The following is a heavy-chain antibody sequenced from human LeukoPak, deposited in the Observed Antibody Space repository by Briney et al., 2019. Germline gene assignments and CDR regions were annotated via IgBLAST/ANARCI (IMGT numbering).Heavy chain of an antibody. V-gene: IGHV1-2*02. CDR2: INPQSGGT. CDR1: GYTFTGYY. CDR3: AKIWNPITMVRGVIDY. J-gene: IGHJ4*02. Sequence: EASVKVPCKPSGYTFTGYYIQWVRQAPGQGLEWMGWINPQSGGTNYAQKFQGRVTMTRDTSISTAYMELSRLRSDDTAVYYCAKIWNPITMVRGVIDYWGQGTLVTVSS. D-gene: IGHD3-10*01.